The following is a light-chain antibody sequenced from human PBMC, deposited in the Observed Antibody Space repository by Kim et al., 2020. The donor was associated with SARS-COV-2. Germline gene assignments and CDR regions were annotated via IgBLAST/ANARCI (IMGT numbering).Light chain of an antibody. CDR1: RSNVGSNT. CDR3: ASWDDSLNGIL. CDR2: NND. V-gene: IGLV1-44*01. J-gene: IGLJ3*02. Sequence: GQRVTISCSGTRSNVGSNTVSWYQQLPGAAPKLLIYNNDRRPSRVPDRFSGSKSGNSASLAISGLQSEDEADFYCASWDDSLNGILFGGGTQLTVL.